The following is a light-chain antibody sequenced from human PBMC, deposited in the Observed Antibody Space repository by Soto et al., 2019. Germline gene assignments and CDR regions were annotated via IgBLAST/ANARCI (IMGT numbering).Light chain of an antibody. V-gene: IGLV2-23*01. CDR3: CSYAGSSTLV. CDR1: SSDVGSYNL. J-gene: IGLJ3*02. CDR2: EGS. Sequence: QSALTQPASVSGSPGQSITISCTGTSSDVGSYNLVSWYQQYPGKAPKVLIYEGSKRPSGVSNRFSGSKSGNTASLTISGLQAEDEAAYYCCSYAGSSTLVFGGETKLTVL.